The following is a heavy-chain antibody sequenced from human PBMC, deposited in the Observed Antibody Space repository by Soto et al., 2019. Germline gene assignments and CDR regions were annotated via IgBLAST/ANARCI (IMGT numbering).Heavy chain of an antibody. J-gene: IGHJ6*02. V-gene: IGHV4-34*01. CDR2: INHSGST. Sequence: SETLSLTCAVYGGSFSGYYWSWIRQPPGKGLEWIGEINHSGSTNYNPSLKSRVTISVDTSKNQFSLKLSSVTAADTAVYYCARDFTDSSGPTLDTAVWGQGTTVTFSS. CDR1: GGSFSGYY. CDR3: ARDFTDSSGPTLDTAV. D-gene: IGHD6-19*01.